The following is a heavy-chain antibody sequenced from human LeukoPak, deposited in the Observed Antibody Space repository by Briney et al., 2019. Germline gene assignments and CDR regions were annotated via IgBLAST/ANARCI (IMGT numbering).Heavy chain of an antibody. V-gene: IGHV3-53*01. CDR1: GFTVSSNY. Sequence: GGSLRLSCAASGFTVSSNYMSWVRQAPGKGLEWVSVIYSGGSTYYADSVKGRFTISRDNSKNTLYLQMNSLSAEDTAVYYCASHYDSSGYYSADYWGQGTLVTVSS. D-gene: IGHD3-22*01. J-gene: IGHJ4*02. CDR2: IYSGGST. CDR3: ASHYDSSGYYSADY.